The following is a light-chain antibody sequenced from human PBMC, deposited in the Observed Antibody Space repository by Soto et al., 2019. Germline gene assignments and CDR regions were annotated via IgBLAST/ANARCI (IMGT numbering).Light chain of an antibody. CDR1: QSVSNN. CDR2: GAS. J-gene: IGKJ5*01. V-gene: IGKV3-20*01. CDR3: QQYGSSPT. Sequence: EIVMTQSPATLSLSPWEKATLSCRASQSVSNNLAWFQQKPGQAPRLLIYGASSRATGIPDRFSGSGSGTDFTLTISRLEPEDFAVYYCQQYGSSPTFGQGTRLEIK.